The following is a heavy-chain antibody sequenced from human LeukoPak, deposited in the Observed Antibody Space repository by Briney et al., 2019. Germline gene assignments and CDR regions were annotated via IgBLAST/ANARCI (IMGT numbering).Heavy chain of an antibody. V-gene: IGHV1-3*01. D-gene: IGHD3-22*01. CDR2: INAGNGNT. CDR3: EAYDSSGYYYPDY. J-gene: IGHJ4*02. Sequence: ASVKVSCKASGYTFTSYAMHWVRQAPGQRLEWMGWINAGNGNTKYSQKFQGRVTITRDTSASTAYMELSSLRSEDTAVYYCEAYDSSGYYYPDYWGQGTLVTVSS. CDR1: GYTFTSYA.